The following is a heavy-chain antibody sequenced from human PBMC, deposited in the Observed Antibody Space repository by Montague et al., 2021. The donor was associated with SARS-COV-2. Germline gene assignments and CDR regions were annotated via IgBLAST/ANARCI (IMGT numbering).Heavy chain of an antibody. D-gene: IGHD3-10*02. CDR1: GGSVSDYS. V-gene: IGHV4-59*02. CDR2: IFYTGIT. Sequence: SETLSLTCTVSGGSVSDYSWSWIRQPPGEGLDYLGYIFYTGITYYKPSLESRVTISVDTSKNQFSLRLNSVTAADTAVYFCARLGTMSRKKPYYMDVWGKGTTVTVSS. J-gene: IGHJ6*03. CDR3: ARLGTMSRKKPYYMDV.